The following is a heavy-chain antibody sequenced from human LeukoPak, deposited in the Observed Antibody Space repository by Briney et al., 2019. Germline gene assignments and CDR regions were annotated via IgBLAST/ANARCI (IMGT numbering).Heavy chain of an antibody. CDR2: IIPIFGTT. CDR1: GGTFSSYA. CDR3: AREEGGYKNWYFDL. V-gene: IGHV1-69*13. Sequence: SVKVSCKASGGTFSSYAIDWVRQAPGQGLEWMGGIIPIFGTTNYAQKFQGRVTITAVESMRTAYMELSSLRSEDTGVYYCAREEGGYKNWYFDLWGRGTLVTVSS. J-gene: IGHJ2*01. D-gene: IGHD5-24*01.